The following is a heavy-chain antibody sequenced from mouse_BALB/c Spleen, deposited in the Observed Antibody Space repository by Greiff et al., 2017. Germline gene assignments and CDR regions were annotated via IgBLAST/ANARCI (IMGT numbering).Heavy chain of an antibody. D-gene: IGHD4-1*01. V-gene: IGHV1-4*01. CDR1: GYTFTSYT. Sequence: QVQLQQSGAELARPGASVKMSCKASGYTFTSYTMHWVKQRPGQGLEWIGYINPSSGYTNYNQKFKDKATLTADKSSSTAYMQLSSLTSEDSAVYYCASGSRTGTGAMDYWGQGTSVTVSA. CDR2: INPSSGYT. CDR3: ASGSRTGTGAMDY. J-gene: IGHJ4*01.